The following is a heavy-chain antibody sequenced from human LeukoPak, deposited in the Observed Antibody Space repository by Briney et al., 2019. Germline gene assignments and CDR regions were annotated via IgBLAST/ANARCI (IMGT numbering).Heavy chain of an antibody. V-gene: IGHV4-38-2*02. D-gene: IGHD4-23*01. CDR2: IYYRRTT. CDR3: ARSPPHGGNSYYFDY. Sequence: MSSETLSLTCSVSGYTISSGYDWGWIRQPPGKGLEWIGSIYYRRTTYYNPSLKSRVTMSIDTSKNQFSLRLNSMTAADTAVYYCARSPPHGGNSYYFDYWGQGTLVTVSS. J-gene: IGHJ4*02. CDR1: GYTISSGYD.